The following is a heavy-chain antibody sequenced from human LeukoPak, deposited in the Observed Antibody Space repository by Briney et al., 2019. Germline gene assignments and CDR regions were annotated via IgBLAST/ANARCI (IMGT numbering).Heavy chain of an antibody. CDR3: ASSTSSAYCGGDCYSGMTFDI. D-gene: IGHD2-21*02. CDR1: GGTFSSYA. CDR2: IIPILGIA. Sequence: SVKVSCKASGGTFSSYAISWVRQAPGRGLEWMGRIIPILGIANYAQKFQGRVTITADKSTSTAYMELSSLRSEDTAVYYCASSTSSAYCGGDCYSGMTFDIWGQGTMVTVSS. V-gene: IGHV1-69*04. J-gene: IGHJ3*02.